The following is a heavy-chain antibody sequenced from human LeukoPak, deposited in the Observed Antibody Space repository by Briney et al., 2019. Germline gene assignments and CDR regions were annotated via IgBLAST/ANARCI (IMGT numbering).Heavy chain of an antibody. CDR3: ARTHPRWLVRRNRLDDAFDI. CDR1: GGSFSGYY. Sequence: SETLSLTCAVYGGSFSGYYWSWIRQPPGKGLEWIGEINHSGSTNYNPSLKSRVTISVDTSKNQFSLKLSSVTAADTAVYYCARTHPRWLVRRNRLDDAFDIWGQGTMVTVSS. D-gene: IGHD6-19*01. CDR2: INHSGST. J-gene: IGHJ3*02. V-gene: IGHV4-34*01.